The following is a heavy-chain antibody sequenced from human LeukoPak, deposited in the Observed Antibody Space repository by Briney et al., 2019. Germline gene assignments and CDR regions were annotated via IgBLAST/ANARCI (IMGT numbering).Heavy chain of an antibody. V-gene: IGHV3-23*01. CDR2: ISSTGGST. Sequence: AGGSLRLSCAASGFTFSSYGMHWVRQAPGKGLEWVSGISSTGGSTYYADSVKGRFTISRDNSKNTLYLQMNSLTAEDTAVYYCARGYSSLDPWGQGTLVTVSS. D-gene: IGHD6-19*01. J-gene: IGHJ5*02. CDR1: GFTFSSYG. CDR3: ARGYSSLDP.